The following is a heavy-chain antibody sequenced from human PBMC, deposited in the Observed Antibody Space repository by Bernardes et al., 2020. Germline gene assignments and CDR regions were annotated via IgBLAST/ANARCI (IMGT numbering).Heavy chain of an antibody. Sequence: SETLSLTCGVYRGSFSGDYKSWICQPQGKGMEWNWEINHNGTTNYNPTLKSRSTITVDTSKNKFSLKLNSVTAAETAVYYCARGIAANIVGARMFWFDPWGQGTLVTVSS. CDR1: RGSFSGDY. D-gene: IGHD1-26*01. CDR3: ARGIAANIVGARMFWFDP. J-gene: IGHJ5*02. CDR2: INHNGTT. V-gene: IGHV4-34*01.